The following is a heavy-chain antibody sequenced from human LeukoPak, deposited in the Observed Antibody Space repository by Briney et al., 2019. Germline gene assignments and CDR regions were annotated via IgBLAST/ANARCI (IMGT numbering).Heavy chain of an antibody. CDR3: ARAFYGDYAQALDY. V-gene: IGHV3-33*08. D-gene: IGHD4-17*01. Sequence: PGGSLRLSCAASGFTLSSHAMSWVRQAPGKGLEGGAVIWYDGSNKYYPDSVKGRFTSAKDNSKNTLYLQMNSLRAEDTAVYYCARAFYGDYAQALDYWGQGTLVTVSS. J-gene: IGHJ4*02. CDR1: GFTLSSHA. CDR2: IWYDGSNK.